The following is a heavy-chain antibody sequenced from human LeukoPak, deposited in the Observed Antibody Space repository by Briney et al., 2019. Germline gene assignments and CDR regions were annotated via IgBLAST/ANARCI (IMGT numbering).Heavy chain of an antibody. J-gene: IGHJ4*02. D-gene: IGHD1-14*01. Sequence: PSETLSPTCTVSGGSISSGGYYWSWIRQHPGKGLEWIGYIYYSGSTYYNPSLKSRVTISVDTSKNQFSLKLSSVTAADTAVYYCARDRIASRMIDYWGQGTLVTVSS. CDR2: IYYSGST. CDR1: GGSISSGGYY. V-gene: IGHV4-31*03. CDR3: ARDRIASRMIDY.